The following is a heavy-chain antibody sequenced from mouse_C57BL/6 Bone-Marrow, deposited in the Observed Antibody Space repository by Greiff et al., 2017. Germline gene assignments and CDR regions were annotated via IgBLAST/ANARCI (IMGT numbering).Heavy chain of an antibody. V-gene: IGHV5-6*01. J-gene: IGHJ4*01. CDR3: ARPYYAMDY. Sequence: EVMLVESGGDLVKPGGSLKLSCAASGFTFSSYGMSWVRPTPDQRLEWVATISSGGSYTYYPDSVKGRFTISRDNAKNTLYLQMSSLKSEDTAMYYCARPYYAMDYWGQGTSVTVSS. CDR2: ISSGGSYT. CDR1: GFTFSSYG.